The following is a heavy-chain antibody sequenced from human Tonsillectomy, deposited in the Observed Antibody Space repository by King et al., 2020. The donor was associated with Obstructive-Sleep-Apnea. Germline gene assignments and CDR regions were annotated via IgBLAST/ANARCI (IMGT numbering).Heavy chain of an antibody. Sequence: QVQLVESGGGVVQPGRSLRLSCAASGFTFSSYAMHWVRQAPGKGLEWVAVISYDGSNKYYEDSVKGRFTISRDNSKNTRYLKMNSLRAEDTAGYYWAALGLGSGSDSLYYYYGMDVWGQGTTVTVSS. CDR1: GFTFSSYA. D-gene: IGHD3-10*01. CDR3: AALGLGSGSDSLYYYYGMDV. CDR2: ISYDGSNK. V-gene: IGHV3-30*04. J-gene: IGHJ6*02.